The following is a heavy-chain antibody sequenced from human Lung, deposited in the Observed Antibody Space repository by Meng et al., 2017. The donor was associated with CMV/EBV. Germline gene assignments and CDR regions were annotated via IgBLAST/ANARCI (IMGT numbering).Heavy chain of an antibody. CDR2: MNPNSGNT. CDR1: GYTFTSYD. D-gene: IGHD2-15*01. Sequence: AEVKKPGASVKGSCKGSGYTFTSYDINWVRQATGQGLEWMGWMNPNSGNTGYAQKFQGRVTMTRNTSISTAYMELSSLRSEDTAVYYCARGYCSGGSCPVFDPWGQGTLVTVSS. V-gene: IGHV1-8*01. J-gene: IGHJ5*02. CDR3: ARGYCSGGSCPVFDP.